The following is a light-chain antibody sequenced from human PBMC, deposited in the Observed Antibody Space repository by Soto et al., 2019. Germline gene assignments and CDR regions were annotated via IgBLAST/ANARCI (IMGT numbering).Light chain of an antibody. J-gene: IGLJ2*01. V-gene: IGLV4-60*02. CDR1: SGHGTYI. Sequence: QLVLTQSSSASASLGSSVKVTCTLSSGHGTYIITWHQQQPGKAPRYLMKLEGSGSYNKGSGVPDRFSGSSSGADRYLTISNLQFEDEADYYCETWDSNTRIFGGGTKLTVL. CDR2: LEGSGSY. CDR3: ETWDSNTRI.